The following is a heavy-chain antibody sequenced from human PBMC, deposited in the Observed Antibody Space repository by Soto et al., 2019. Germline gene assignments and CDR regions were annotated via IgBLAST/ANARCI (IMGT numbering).Heavy chain of an antibody. D-gene: IGHD4-17*01. CDR3: ARAKGLLTVTTSWFAP. CDR2: IYYSGST. V-gene: IGHV4-30-4*01. Sequence: QVQLQESGPGLVKPSQTLSLTCIVSGGSISSGDYYWSRVRQPPGNGLEWIGYIYYSGSTYYNPSLKSRVTISADTSKNQFSLKLSSVTAADTAVYYCARAKGLLTVTTSWFAPWGQGTLVTVSS. J-gene: IGHJ5*02. CDR1: GGSISSGDYY.